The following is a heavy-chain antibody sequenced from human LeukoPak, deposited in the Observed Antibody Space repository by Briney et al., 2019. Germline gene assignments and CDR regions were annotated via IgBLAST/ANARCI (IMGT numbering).Heavy chain of an antibody. J-gene: IGHJ3*02. CDR2: IYHSGST. V-gene: IGHV4-4*02. CDR3: ARGYYDILTGYTHADAFDI. D-gene: IGHD3-9*01. Sequence: PSETLSLTCAVSGGSISSSNWWSWVRQLPGKGLEWIGEIYHSGSTNYNPSLKSRVTISVDKSKNQFSLKLSSVTAADTAVYYCARGYYDILTGYTHADAFDIWGQGTMVTVSS. CDR1: GGSISSSNW.